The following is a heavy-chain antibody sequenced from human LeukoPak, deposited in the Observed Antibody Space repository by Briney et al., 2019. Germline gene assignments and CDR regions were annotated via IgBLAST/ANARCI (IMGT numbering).Heavy chain of an antibody. Sequence: GGSLRLSCAASGFTFSSYSMNWVRQAPGKGLEWVSSISSSSSYIYYADSVKGQFTISRDNAKNSLYLQMNSLRAEDTAVYYCATDGGPAYSSSWYLYWGQGSLVTVSS. V-gene: IGHV3-21*01. CDR1: GFTFSSYS. CDR3: ATDGGPAYSSSWYLY. J-gene: IGHJ4*02. D-gene: IGHD6-13*01. CDR2: ISSSSSYI.